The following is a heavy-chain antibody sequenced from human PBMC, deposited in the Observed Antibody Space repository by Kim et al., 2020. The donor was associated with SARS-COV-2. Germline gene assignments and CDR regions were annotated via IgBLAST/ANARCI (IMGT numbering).Heavy chain of an antibody. D-gene: IGHD4-4*01. J-gene: IGHJ4*02. CDR1: GGTFSSYA. CDR2: IIPIFGTA. CDR3: AATVTTTWYFDY. Sequence: SVKVSCKASGGTFSSYAISWVRQAPGQGLEWMGGIIPIFGTANYAQKFQGRVTITADESTSTAYMELSSLRSEDTAVYYCAATVTTTWYFDYWGQGTLVTVSS. V-gene: IGHV1-69*13.